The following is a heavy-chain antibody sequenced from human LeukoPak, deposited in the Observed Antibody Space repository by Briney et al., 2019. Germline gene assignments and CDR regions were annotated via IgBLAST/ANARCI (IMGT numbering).Heavy chain of an antibody. CDR1: GGSISSSSYY. CDR3: ARLATYYDFWSGYSGAFDI. J-gene: IGHJ3*02. CDR2: IYYSGST. Sequence: PSETLSLTCTVSGGSISSSSYYWGWIRQPPGKGLEWIGSIYYSGSTYYNPSLKSRVTISVDTSKNQFSLKLSSVTAADPAVYYCARLATYYDFWSGYSGAFDIWGQGTMVTVSS. D-gene: IGHD3-3*01. V-gene: IGHV4-39*01.